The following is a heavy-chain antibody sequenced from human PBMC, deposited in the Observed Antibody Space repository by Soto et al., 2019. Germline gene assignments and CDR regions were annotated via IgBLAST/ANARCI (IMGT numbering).Heavy chain of an antibody. D-gene: IGHD6-19*01. J-gene: IGHJ5*02. V-gene: IGHV4-30-2*01. CDR3: ARRVIAVAGNWFDP. Sequence: PSETLSLTCDVSGGSISIHGYSCICIRQPPGKGLEWIGYIYQSGSTYHNPSLKSRVTISVDRSKNQFSLKLSSVTAADTAVYYCARRVIAVAGNWFDPWGLGTQVTVSS. CDR2: IYQSGST. CDR1: GGSISIHGYS.